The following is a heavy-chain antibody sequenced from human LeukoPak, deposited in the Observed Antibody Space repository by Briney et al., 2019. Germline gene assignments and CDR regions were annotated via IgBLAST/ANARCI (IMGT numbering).Heavy chain of an antibody. CDR3: AKDPPVFSSGYYDSYFDY. J-gene: IGHJ4*02. CDR1: GFTLSSYE. Sequence: PGGSLRLSCTVSGFTLSSYEMSWIRQAPGKGLEWVAVISYDGSNKYYADSVNGRFTISRDNSKNTLYLQMSSLRAEDTAVYYCAKDPPVFSSGYYDSYFDYWGQGTLVTVSS. V-gene: IGHV3-30*18. CDR2: ISYDGSNK. D-gene: IGHD3-22*01.